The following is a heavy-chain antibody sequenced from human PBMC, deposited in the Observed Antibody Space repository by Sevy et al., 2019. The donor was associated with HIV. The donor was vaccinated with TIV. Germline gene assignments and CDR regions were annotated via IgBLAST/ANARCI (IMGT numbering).Heavy chain of an antibody. CDR3: TTGGSLFQH. CDR1: GFTFNNVW. V-gene: IGHV3-15*01. J-gene: IGHJ1*01. D-gene: IGHD3-16*01. CDR2: IKSKSDGGTT. Sequence: GGSLRLSCAASGFTFNNVWMSWVRQAPGKGLEWAAHIKSKSDGGTTDYAAPVRGRFTISRDDSKNTLYLQMNSLKTEDTAVYYCTTGGSLFQHWGQGTLVTVSS.